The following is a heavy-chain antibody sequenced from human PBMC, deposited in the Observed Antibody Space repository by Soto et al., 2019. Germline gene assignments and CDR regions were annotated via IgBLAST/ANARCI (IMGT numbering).Heavy chain of an antibody. Sequence: MPGKGLEWMGIVYPGDSDTRYSPSFQGQVTISADKSISTAYLQWSSLKASDAAMYYCARSLPRIRGFLFDCWCLGTLVTVSS. J-gene: IGHJ4*02. CDR3: ARSLPRIRGFLFDC. D-gene: IGHD2-15*01. CDR2: VYPGDSDT. V-gene: IGHV5-51*01.